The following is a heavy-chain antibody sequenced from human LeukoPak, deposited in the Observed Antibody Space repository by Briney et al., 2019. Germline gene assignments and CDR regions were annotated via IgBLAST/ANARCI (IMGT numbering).Heavy chain of an antibody. V-gene: IGHV4-59*11. Sequence: SETLSLTCSVSGGSITSHFWSWIRQPPGKGLEWIGYIHYSGSTNYNPSLKSRVTISPDTSKNQLFLKLNSVTAADTAVYYCARLVWLGDSPGSWYDSWGQGTLVTVSS. D-gene: IGHD3-10*01. CDR1: GGSITSHF. CDR3: ARLVWLGDSPGSWYDS. CDR2: IHYSGST. J-gene: IGHJ5*01.